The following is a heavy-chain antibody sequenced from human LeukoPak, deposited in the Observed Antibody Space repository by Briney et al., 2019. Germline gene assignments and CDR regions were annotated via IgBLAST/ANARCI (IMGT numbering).Heavy chain of an antibody. CDR3: ARDSGSYYYYYYMDV. J-gene: IGHJ6*03. Sequence: ALVKVSCKASGYTFTSYGISWVRQAPGQGLEWRGWISAYNGNTNYAQKLQGRVTMTTDTSTSTAYMELRSLRSDDTAVYYCARDSGSYYYYYYMDVWGKGTTVTVSS. D-gene: IGHD1-26*01. V-gene: IGHV1-18*01. CDR2: ISAYNGNT. CDR1: GYTFTSYG.